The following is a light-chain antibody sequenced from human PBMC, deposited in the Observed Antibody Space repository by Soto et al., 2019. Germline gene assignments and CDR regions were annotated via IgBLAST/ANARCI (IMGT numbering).Light chain of an antibody. CDR2: GAS. V-gene: IGKV3D-20*02. CDR3: QQRSNWPPKIT. J-gene: IGKJ5*01. Sequence: DIVLTQSPATLPLSPRARASLSCSASQSVSSSYLAWYQQRPGQAPRLLSYGASNRATGIPDRFSGGGTATDFTLTISSLEPEDFAVYYCQQRSNWPPKITFGQGTRLEI. CDR1: QSVSSSY.